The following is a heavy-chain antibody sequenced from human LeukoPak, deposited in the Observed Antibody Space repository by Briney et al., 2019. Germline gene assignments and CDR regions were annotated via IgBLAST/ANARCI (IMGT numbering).Heavy chain of an antibody. Sequence: GGSLRLSCAASGFTFSSYEMNWVRQAPGKGLEWVSGISGSGGSTYYADSVKGRFTISRDNSKNTLYLQMNSLRAEDTAVYYCARVDGATIYYFDYWGQGTLVTVSS. CDR1: GFTFSSYE. V-gene: IGHV3-23*01. CDR3: ARVDGATIYYFDY. CDR2: ISGSGGST. J-gene: IGHJ4*02. D-gene: IGHD5-12*01.